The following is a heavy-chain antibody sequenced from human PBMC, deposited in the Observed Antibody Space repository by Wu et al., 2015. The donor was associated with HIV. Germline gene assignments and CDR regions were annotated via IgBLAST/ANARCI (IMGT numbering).Heavy chain of an antibody. V-gene: IGHV1-46*01. CDR3: ARCYGSGSPKGVHCGALEY. Sequence: QVQLVQSGAEVKKPGASVKVSCKASGYTFTSYYMHWVRQAPGQGLEWMGIINPSGGSTSYAQKFQGRVTMTRDTSTSTVYMELSSLRSEDTAVYYCARCYGSGSPKGVHCGALEYWGQGTLVTVSS. D-gene: IGHD3-10*01. CDR2: INPSGGST. J-gene: IGHJ4*02. CDR1: GYTFTSYY.